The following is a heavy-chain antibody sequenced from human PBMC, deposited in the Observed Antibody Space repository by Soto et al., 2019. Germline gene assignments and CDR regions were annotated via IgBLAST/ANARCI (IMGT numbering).Heavy chain of an antibody. D-gene: IGHD7-27*01. V-gene: IGHV3-33*01. Sequence: GGSLRLSCAASGFIFSSFGMHWVRQAPGKGLEWVAHIWYDGSNTYYADPVKGRFTISRDNSRNTLYLQMNSLRAEDTAVYHCVRDLLGSGGHFDYWGQGTPVTFPS. CDR2: IWYDGSNT. CDR3: VRDLLGSGGHFDY. CDR1: GFIFSSFG. J-gene: IGHJ4*02.